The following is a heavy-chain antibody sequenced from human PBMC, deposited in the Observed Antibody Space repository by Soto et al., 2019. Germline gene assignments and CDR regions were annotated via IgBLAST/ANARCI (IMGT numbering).Heavy chain of an antibody. CDR3: AKDSSQDSSGWYEDY. CDR1: GFTFSSYG. J-gene: IGHJ4*02. V-gene: IGHV3-30*18. D-gene: IGHD6-19*01. Sequence: GGSLRLSCAASGFTFSSYGMHWVRQAPGKGLEWVAVISYDGSNKYYADSVKGRFTISRDNSKNTLYLQMNSLRAEDTAVYYCAKDSSQDSSGWYEDYWGQGTLVTVSS. CDR2: ISYDGSNK.